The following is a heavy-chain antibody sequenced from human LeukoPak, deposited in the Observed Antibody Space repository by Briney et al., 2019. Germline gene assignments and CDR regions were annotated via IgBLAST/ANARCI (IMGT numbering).Heavy chain of an antibody. J-gene: IGHJ4*02. D-gene: IGHD5-18*01. CDR1: GYSFSNYW. Sequence: GESLQISCKGSGYSFSNYWIGWVRQMPGKALEWMGIIYPDDSDTRYSPSFQGQVTISADKSISTAYLEWSSLKASDTAIYYCARGGEDTYGSSEYWGQGTLVTVSS. V-gene: IGHV5-51*01. CDR2: IYPDDSDT. CDR3: ARGGEDTYGSSEY.